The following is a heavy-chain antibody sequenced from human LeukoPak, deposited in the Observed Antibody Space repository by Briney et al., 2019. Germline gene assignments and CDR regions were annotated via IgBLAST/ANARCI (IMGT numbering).Heavy chain of an antibody. CDR2: IWYGGSGSNK. D-gene: IGHD6-25*01. CDR3: ARDSQSPSRLAWDY. V-gene: IGHV3-33*08. J-gene: IGHJ4*02. Sequence: GGSLRLSCAASGFTFNNSGMHWVRQAPGKGLEWVAVIWYGGSGSNKYYADSVKGRFTISRDNSKDTLYLQMNSLRNEDTAVYYCARDSQSPSRLAWDYWGQGTLVTVSS. CDR1: GFTFNNSG.